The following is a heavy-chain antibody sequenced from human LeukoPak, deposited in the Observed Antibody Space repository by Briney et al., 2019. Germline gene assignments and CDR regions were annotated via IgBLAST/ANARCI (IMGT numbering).Heavy chain of an antibody. J-gene: IGHJ3*02. CDR2: ISGSGGST. Sequence: PGGSLRLSCAASGFTFSSYAMSWVRQAPGKGLEWVSAISGSGGSTYYADSVKGRFTISRDNSKNTLYLQMNSLRAEDTAVYYCAGGYCSSTSCRPDPFDIRGQGTMVTVSS. V-gene: IGHV3-23*01. CDR3: AGGYCSSTSCRPDPFDI. CDR1: GFTFSSYA. D-gene: IGHD2-2*01.